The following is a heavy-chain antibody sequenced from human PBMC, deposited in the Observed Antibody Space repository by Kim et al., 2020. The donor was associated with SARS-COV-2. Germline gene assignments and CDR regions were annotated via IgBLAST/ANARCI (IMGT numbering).Heavy chain of an antibody. CDR2: IYYSGST. CDR3: ARDPGGYSYGSGSYYRSSWFDP. V-gene: IGHV4-61*01. Sequence: SETLSLTCTVSGGSVSSGSYYWSWIRQPPGKGLEWIGCIYYSGSTNYNPSLKSRVTISVDTSKNQFYLKLSYVTAADTAAYYCARDPGGYSYGSGSYYRSSWFDPWGQGTLVTVSS. D-gene: IGHD3-10*01. CDR1: GGSVSSGSYY. J-gene: IGHJ5*02.